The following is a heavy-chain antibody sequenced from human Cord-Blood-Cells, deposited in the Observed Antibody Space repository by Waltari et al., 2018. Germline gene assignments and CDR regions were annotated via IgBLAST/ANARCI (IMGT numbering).Heavy chain of an antibody. Sequence: QVQLQQWGAGLLKPSETLSLTCAVYGGSFSGYYWSWIRQPPGKGLEWIGEINHNGRTNNNPTLKRRVTISVDTSKTQFSLKLSSVTAADTAVYYCARASSLYCSSTSCYDAFDIWGQGTMVTVSS. V-gene: IGHV4-34*01. J-gene: IGHJ3*02. D-gene: IGHD2-2*01. CDR1: GGSFSGYY. CDR3: ARASSLYCSSTSCYDAFDI. CDR2: INHNGRT.